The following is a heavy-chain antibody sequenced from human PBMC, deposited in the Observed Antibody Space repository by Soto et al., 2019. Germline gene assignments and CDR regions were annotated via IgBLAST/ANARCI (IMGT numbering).Heavy chain of an antibody. CDR3: VKGGWLDY. Sequence: GGSLRLSCEASGFSFSTFEMSWARQAPRKGLEWVSFISVNGDRTSYAESVKGRFTVSRDSSKNKLYLQMDSLRGDDTAVYFCVKGGWLDYWGRGTLVTVSS. V-gene: IGHV3-23*01. CDR2: ISVNGDRT. D-gene: IGHD6-19*01. CDR1: GFSFSTFE. J-gene: IGHJ4*02.